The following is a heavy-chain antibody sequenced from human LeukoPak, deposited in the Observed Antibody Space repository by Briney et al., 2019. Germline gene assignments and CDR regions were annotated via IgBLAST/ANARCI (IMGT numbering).Heavy chain of an antibody. V-gene: IGHV3-21*01. CDR3: ARSNTGSGYYSYGMDV. D-gene: IGHD3-3*01. J-gene: IGHJ6*02. Sequence: GGSLRLSCAASGFTFSSYSMNWVRQAPGKGLEWVSSISSSSSYIYYADSVKGRFTISRDNAKNSLYLQMNSLRAEDTVVYYCARSNTGSGYYSYGMDVWGQGTTVTVSS. CDR2: ISSSSSYI. CDR1: GFTFSSYS.